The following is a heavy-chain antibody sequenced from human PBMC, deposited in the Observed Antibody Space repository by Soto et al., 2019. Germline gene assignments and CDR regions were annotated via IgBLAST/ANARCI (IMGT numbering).Heavy chain of an antibody. D-gene: IGHD2-21*02. CDR1: GGSISSYY. CDR2: IFYSGST. Sequence: QVQLQESGPGLVKPSETLSLTCSVSGGSISSYYWSWIRQPPGKGLEWIGYIFYSGSTNQSPSLKCRVTISVDTSKNQFSLKLRSVTAPDTAVYYCARTALGWFDPWGQGTLVTVSS. V-gene: IGHV4-59*01. J-gene: IGHJ5*02. CDR3: ARTALGWFDP.